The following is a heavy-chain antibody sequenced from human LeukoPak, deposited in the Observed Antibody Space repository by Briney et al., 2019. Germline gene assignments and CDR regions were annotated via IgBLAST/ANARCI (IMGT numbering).Heavy chain of an antibody. Sequence: GGSLRLSCAASGFTVSSNYMSWVRQAPGKGLEWVSVIYSGGSTYYADSVKGRFTISRDNSKNTLYLQMNSLRVEDTAVYYCARVKGDYVWGNYRYTHFDYWGQGTLVTVSS. CDR3: ARVKGDYVWGNYRYTHFDY. CDR2: IYSGGST. J-gene: IGHJ4*02. D-gene: IGHD3-16*02. V-gene: IGHV3-53*01. CDR1: GFTVSSNY.